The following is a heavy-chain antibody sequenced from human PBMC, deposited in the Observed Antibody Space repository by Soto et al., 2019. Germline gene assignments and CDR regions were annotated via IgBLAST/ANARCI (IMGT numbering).Heavy chain of an antibody. J-gene: IGHJ4*02. CDR2: IGHLETT. CDR3: ARGGGYVSFDF. D-gene: IGHD2-15*01. V-gene: IGHV4-30-2*06. Sequence: SDTLALTCGVSGVAMTDGGYSWRWIRQSPEKGLEWLGYIGHLETTYYNPSFKSRLSLSXXXSXXXFXLXXSSXPAADKAVYYCARGGGYVSFDFWGQGIQVTVS. CDR1: GVAMTDGGYS.